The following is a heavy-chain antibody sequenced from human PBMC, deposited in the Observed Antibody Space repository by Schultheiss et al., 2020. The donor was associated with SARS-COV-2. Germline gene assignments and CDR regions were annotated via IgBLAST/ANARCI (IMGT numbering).Heavy chain of an antibody. Sequence: GGSLRLSCAASGFTFSSYGMHWVRQATGKGLEWVSAISGSGGSTYYADSVKGRFTIPRDNAKNSLYLQMNSLRDEDTAVYYCARDSSYGYVWGQGTLVTVSS. D-gene: IGHD5-18*01. V-gene: IGHV3-21*01. CDR3: ARDSSYGYV. CDR2: ISGSGGST. J-gene: IGHJ4*02. CDR1: GFTFSSYG.